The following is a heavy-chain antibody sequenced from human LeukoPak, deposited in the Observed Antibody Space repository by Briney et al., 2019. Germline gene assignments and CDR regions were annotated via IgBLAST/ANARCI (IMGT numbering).Heavy chain of an antibody. J-gene: IGHJ6*03. CDR1: GGSISSTSHY. D-gene: IGHD6-13*01. CDR3: ARLRAAAGHYYYMDV. V-gene: IGHV4-39*07. Sequence: SETLSLTCTVSGGSISSTSHYWGWIRQPPGKALEWIGTIYYSGRTYYNPSLKSRVTISLDTSKNQFSLKLSSVTAADTAVYYCARLRAAAGHYYYMDVWGKGTTVTVSS. CDR2: IYYSGRT.